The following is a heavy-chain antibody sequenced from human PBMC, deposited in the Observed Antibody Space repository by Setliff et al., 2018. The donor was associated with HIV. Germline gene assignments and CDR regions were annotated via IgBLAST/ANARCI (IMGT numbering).Heavy chain of an antibody. CDR1: GFTFDDYA. Sequence: PGGSLRLSCAASGFTFDDYAMHWVRHVPGKGLEWVPLSSWYGGSTYYSDSGKGRFTISRDNRKNSLFLQMNSLSAEDTAFYYCSKDTYTNGWHTSNFYHYGLEVWGPGTLVTVSS. CDR2: SSWYGGST. D-gene: IGHD6-19*01. V-gene: IGHV3-43D*03. CDR3: SKDTYTNGWHTSNFYHYGLEV. J-gene: IGHJ6*02.